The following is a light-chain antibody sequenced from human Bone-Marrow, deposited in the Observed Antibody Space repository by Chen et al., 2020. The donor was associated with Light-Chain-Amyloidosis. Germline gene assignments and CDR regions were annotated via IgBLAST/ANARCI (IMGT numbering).Light chain of an antibody. V-gene: IGKV3-11*01. J-gene: IGKJ4*01. CDR1: QSVSNY. CDR3: QQRQAWPIT. Sequence: EIVLTQSPGTLSLSPGERATLSCRASQSVSNYLAWYQQRPGQAPRLLIYDTSNRAPGIPARFSGRGSGTDFTLTISSLQPEDFAIYYCQQRQAWPITFGGGTNVEIK. CDR2: DTS.